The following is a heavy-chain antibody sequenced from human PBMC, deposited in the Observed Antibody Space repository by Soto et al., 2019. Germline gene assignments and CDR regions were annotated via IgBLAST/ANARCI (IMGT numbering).Heavy chain of an antibody. Sequence: QVQLVQSGAAAKKPGASAKVSCKASGYTFSSYGISWVRQAPAQGLEWMGWISAYNGNPNYAQKLQGRDTMTTDTSTSTAYMELRSLRSDDTAVYYFARVLTAAGFDYWGQGTLVTVSS. CDR2: ISAYNGNP. V-gene: IGHV1-18*01. CDR3: ARVLTAAGFDY. D-gene: IGHD6-13*01. CDR1: GYTFSSYG. J-gene: IGHJ4*02.